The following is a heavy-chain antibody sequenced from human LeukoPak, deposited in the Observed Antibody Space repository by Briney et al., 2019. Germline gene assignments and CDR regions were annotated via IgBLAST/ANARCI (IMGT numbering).Heavy chain of an antibody. J-gene: IGHJ6*03. CDR3: ARDQRRRVTAIGYGPREYYYYMDV. V-gene: IGHV4-4*07. Sequence: SETLSLTCTVSGGSISSYSWSWIRQPAVKGLEWVGRMYTSGSTKYNPYRKSRVTMSVDASKNQFSLKLSSVTAADTAVYYCARDQRRRVTAIGYGPREYYYYMDVWGKGTTVTISS. CDR2: MYTSGST. D-gene: IGHD2-21*02. CDR1: GGSISSYS.